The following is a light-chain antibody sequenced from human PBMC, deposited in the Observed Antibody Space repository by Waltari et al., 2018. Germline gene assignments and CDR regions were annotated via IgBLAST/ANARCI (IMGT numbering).Light chain of an antibody. Sequence: EVVMTQSPASLYVSTGGSAIVSCRASQAIGTNLAWYQRKPGQGPRLLIHDASTRATGFPAMFSGIGSVTEFTRTISAMQSEDLAVYYCQQYNNWPPITFGQGTRLDIK. CDR3: QQYNNWPPIT. J-gene: IGKJ5*01. V-gene: IGKV3-15*01. CDR1: QAIGTN. CDR2: DAS.